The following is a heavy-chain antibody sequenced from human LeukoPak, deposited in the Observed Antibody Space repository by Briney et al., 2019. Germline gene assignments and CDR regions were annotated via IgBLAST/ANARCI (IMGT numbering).Heavy chain of an antibody. CDR3: ARGALDAATPFDS. J-gene: IGHJ5*01. V-gene: IGHV3-21*01. D-gene: IGHD2-15*01. Sequence: GGSLRLSCAASGFTFDDYAMHWVRHAPGKGLEWVSSISSSSSYIYYADSLKGRFTISRDNAKKSVYLQMNSLRAEDTAVYYCARGALDAATPFDSWGQGTLVTVSS. CDR1: GFTFDDYA. CDR2: ISSSSSYI.